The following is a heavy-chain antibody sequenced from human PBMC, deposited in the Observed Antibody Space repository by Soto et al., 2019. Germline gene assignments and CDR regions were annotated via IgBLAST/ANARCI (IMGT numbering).Heavy chain of an antibody. D-gene: IGHD6-13*01. J-gene: IGHJ4*02. Sequence: LSLTCRVSGGSITRGDYYWSWLRQPPGKGLEWIGYIYYRAMPYYNPSLKSRVTISVDTSKNQFSLSMTSVTAADTAVYYCARGSALLFYYFDYWGQGTPVTV. CDR1: GGSITRGDYY. V-gene: IGHV4-30-4*01. CDR2: IYYRAMP. CDR3: ARGSALLFYYFDY.